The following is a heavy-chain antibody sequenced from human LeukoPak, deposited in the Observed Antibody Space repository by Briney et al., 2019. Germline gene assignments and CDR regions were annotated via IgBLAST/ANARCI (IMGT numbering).Heavy chain of an antibody. J-gene: IGHJ4*02. CDR1: GGSISSYY. CDR3: ARVSRDSSGWGYYFDY. CDR2: IYYSGST. V-gene: IGHV4-59*01. Sequence: SETLSLTCTVSGGSISSYYWSWIRQPPGKGLEWIGYIYYSGSTNYNPSLKSRVTISVDTSKNQFSLKLSSVTAADTAVYYCARVSRDSSGWGYYFDYWGQGTLVTVSS. D-gene: IGHD6-19*01.